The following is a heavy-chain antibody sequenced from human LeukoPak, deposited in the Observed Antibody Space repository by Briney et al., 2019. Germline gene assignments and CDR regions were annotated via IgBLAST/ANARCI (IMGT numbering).Heavy chain of an antibody. V-gene: IGHV1-69*13. CDR2: IIPFFATT. D-gene: IGHD2-15*01. CDR1: GGNLSSYA. Sequence: SVKVSCKASGGNLSSYAMTWVRQAPGQGLEWMGEIIPFFATTNYAQKFQGRVTVTADESTSTSYMELTSLRSDDTAVYYCVRGLGYCSAGNCYLFGMDVWGQGTTVTVSS. J-gene: IGHJ6*02. CDR3: VRGLGYCSAGNCYLFGMDV.